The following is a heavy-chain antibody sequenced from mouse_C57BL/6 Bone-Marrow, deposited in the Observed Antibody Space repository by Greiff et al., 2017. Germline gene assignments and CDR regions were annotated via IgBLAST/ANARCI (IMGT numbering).Heavy chain of an antibody. Sequence: EVMLVESGGDLVKPGGSLKLSCAASGFTFSSYGMPWVRQTPDKRLEWVATISSGGSYTYYPDSVKGRFTISRDNAKKTLYLQMSSLKSEDTAMYYCARLGFSWFAYWGQGTLVTVSA. V-gene: IGHV5-6*01. CDR1: GFTFSSYG. J-gene: IGHJ3*01. CDR2: ISSGGSYT. CDR3: ARLGFSWFAY.